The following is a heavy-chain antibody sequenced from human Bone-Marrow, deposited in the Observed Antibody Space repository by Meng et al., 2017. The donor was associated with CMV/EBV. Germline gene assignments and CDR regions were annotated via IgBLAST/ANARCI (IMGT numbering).Heavy chain of an antibody. CDR1: GFTFSSYS. D-gene: IGHD6-6*01. CDR2: ISSSSSTI. CDR3: ARGVPFYRPHYSSSTREIDY. J-gene: IGHJ4*02. Sequence: GGSLRLSCAASGFTFSSYSMNWVRQAPGKGLERVSYISSSSSTIYYADSVKGRFTISRDNAKNSLYLQMNSLRAEDTAVYYCARGVPFYRPHYSSSTREIDYWGQGTPVTVSS. V-gene: IGHV3-48*04.